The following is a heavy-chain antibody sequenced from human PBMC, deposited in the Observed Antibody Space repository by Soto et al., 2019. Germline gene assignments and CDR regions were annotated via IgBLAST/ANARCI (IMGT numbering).Heavy chain of an antibody. CDR3: SRTSITVCFGMDV. CDR1: GFTFNTYS. V-gene: IGHV3-21*01. D-gene: IGHD4-4*01. CDR2: ISSGSNYI. J-gene: IGHJ6*02. Sequence: EMQLVESGGGLVKPGGSLRLSCSASGFTFNTYSLNWVRQAPGKGLEWVSSISSGSNYIYYRDSVKGRFTIYRDNGKTVLFLQMNSLRVEEMAIYYCSRTSITVCFGMDVWGQGTTVTVSS.